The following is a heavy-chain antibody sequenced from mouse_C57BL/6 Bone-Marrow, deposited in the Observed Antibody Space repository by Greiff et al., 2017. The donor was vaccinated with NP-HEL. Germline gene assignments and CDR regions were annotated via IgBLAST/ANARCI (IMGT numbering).Heavy chain of an antibody. CDR1: GYAFSSSW. D-gene: IGHD6-1*01. CDR3: APSGPLYYFDY. CDR2: IYPGDGDT. J-gene: IGHJ2*01. V-gene: IGHV1-82*01. Sequence: QVQLKESGPELVKPGASVKISCKASGYAFSSSWMNWVKQRPGKGLEWIGRIYPGDGDTNYNGKFKGKATLTADKSSSTAYMQLSSLTSEDSAVYFCAPSGPLYYFDYWGQGTTLTVSS.